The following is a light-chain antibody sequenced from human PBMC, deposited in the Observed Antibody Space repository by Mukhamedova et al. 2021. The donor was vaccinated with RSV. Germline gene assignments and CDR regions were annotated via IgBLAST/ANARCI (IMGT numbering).Light chain of an antibody. V-gene: IGKV1D-13*01. Sequence: VTITCRASQGISRALAWYQQKPGKTPHLLIYNASTLESGVPSRFSGSDSGTDFTLTISCLQPEDFATYYCQQFKDYLFTFGGG. CDR2: NAS. CDR1: QGISRA. J-gene: IGKJ4*01. CDR3: QQFKDYLFT.